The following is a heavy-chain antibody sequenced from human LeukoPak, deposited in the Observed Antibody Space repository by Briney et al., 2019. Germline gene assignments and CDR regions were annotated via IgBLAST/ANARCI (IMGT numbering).Heavy chain of an antibody. D-gene: IGHD2-2*02. Sequence: GGYLRLSCAASGFTFSSYWMSWVRQAPGKRLEWVANIKQDGSEKYYVDSVKGRFTISRDNAKNSLYLQMNSLRAEDTAVYYCASLWGYCSSTSCYTLPSIDYWGQGTLVTVSS. CDR3: ASLWGYCSSTSCYTLPSIDY. CDR2: IKQDGSEK. CDR1: GFTFSSYW. J-gene: IGHJ4*02. V-gene: IGHV3-7*01.